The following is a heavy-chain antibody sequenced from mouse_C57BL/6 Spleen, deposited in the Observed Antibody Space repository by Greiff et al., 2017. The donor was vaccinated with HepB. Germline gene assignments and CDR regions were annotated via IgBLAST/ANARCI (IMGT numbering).Heavy chain of an antibody. V-gene: IGHV1-76*01. Sequence: QVQLKESGAELVRPGASVKLSCKASGYTFTDYYINWVKQRPGQGLEWIARIYPGSGNTYYNEKFKGKATLTAEKSSSTAYMQLSSLTSEDSAVYFCARDYYYGSSSFDYWGQGTTLTVSS. J-gene: IGHJ2*01. CDR3: ARDYYYGSSSFDY. CDR2: IYPGSGNT. D-gene: IGHD1-1*01. CDR1: GYTFTDYY.